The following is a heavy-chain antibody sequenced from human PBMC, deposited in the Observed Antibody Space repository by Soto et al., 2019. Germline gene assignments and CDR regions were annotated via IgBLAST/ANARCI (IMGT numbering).Heavy chain of an antibody. CDR3: ARDSDHDFWSGYYYYYYGMDV. J-gene: IGHJ6*02. CDR1: GFTFSSYS. Sequence: EVQLVESGGGLVQPGGSLRLSCAASGFTFSSYSMNWVRQAPGKWLEWVSYISSSSSTIYYADSVKGRFTISRDNAKYSLDLQMNSLRDEDTAVYYCARDSDHDFWSGYYYYYYGMDVWGQGTTVTVSS. CDR2: ISSSSSTI. V-gene: IGHV3-48*02. D-gene: IGHD3-3*01.